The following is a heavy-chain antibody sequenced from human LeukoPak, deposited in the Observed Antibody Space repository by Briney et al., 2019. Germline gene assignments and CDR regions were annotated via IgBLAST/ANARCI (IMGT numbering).Heavy chain of an antibody. J-gene: IGHJ3*01. CDR2: VSAYNGNT. V-gene: IGHV1-18*01. CDR1: GYTFTSTG. CDR3: ARDAPRWRNGFDF. Sequence: ASVKVSCKASGYTFTSTGICWVRQAPGQGLEWMGWVSAYNGNTNYAQKFRGRVTMTRDTSTNTAYMELRSLRSDDTAVYFCARDAPRWRNGFDFWGQGTMVTVSS. D-gene: IGHD4-23*01.